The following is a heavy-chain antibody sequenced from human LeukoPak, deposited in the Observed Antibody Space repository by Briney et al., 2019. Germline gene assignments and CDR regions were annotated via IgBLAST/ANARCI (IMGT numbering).Heavy chain of an antibody. CDR3: ARGGSPVHYYYMDV. J-gene: IGHJ6*03. V-gene: IGHV3-74*03. CDR2: INSDGSRM. CDR1: GFSFSSYA. D-gene: IGHD1-1*01. Sequence: PGGSLRLSCAASGFSFSSYAMSWVRQAPGKGLVWVSRINSDGSRMMYADSVKGRFTTSRDNAKNTLYLQMNSLRAEDTAVYYCARGGSPVHYYYMDVWGKGTTVTISS.